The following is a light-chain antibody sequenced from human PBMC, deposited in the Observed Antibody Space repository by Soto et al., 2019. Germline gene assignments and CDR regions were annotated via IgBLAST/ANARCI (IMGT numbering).Light chain of an antibody. J-gene: IGKJ1*01. Sequence: DIQMTQSPSSLYASVRDRVTITCRASQSISSYLNWYQQKPGKAPKLLIYAASSLQSGVPSRFSGSGSGTDVTLTVSSLQPEDFATYFCQQSYSTPRTFGQGTKVEVK. CDR3: QQSYSTPRT. CDR2: AAS. CDR1: QSISSY. V-gene: IGKV1-39*01.